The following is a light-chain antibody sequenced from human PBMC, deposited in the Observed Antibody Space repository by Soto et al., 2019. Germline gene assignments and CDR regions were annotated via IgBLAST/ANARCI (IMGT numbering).Light chain of an antibody. Sequence: QSVLTQPPSASGTPGQRVTMSCSGSSSNIGSNTVNWYQQLPGTAPKLLIYSNDERPSGVPDRFSGSKSGTSASLAISGLQSEDEADYYCAAWDDSLSAYVFGTGTKVTLL. CDR1: SSNIGSNT. J-gene: IGLJ1*01. CDR2: SND. CDR3: AAWDDSLSAYV. V-gene: IGLV1-44*01.